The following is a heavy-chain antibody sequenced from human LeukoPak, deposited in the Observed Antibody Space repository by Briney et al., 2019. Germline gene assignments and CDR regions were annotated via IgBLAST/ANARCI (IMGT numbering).Heavy chain of an antibody. J-gene: IGHJ4*02. V-gene: IGHV3-23*01. CDR1: GFTFSSYA. CDR3: AKGDVVVPAAARRYYFDY. Sequence: PGGSLRLSCAVSGFTFSSYAMSWVRQAPGKGLEWVSAISGSGGSTYYADSVKGRFTISRDNSKNTLYLQMNSLRAEDTAVYYCAKGDVVVPAAARRYYFDYWGQGTLVTVSS. D-gene: IGHD2-2*01. CDR2: ISGSGGST.